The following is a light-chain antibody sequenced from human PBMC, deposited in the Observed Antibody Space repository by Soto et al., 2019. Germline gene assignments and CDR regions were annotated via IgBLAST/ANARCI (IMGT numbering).Light chain of an antibody. J-gene: IGLJ2*01. CDR3: SSYTSSSTLL. CDR2: EVS. V-gene: IGLV2-14*01. Sequence: QSALTQPASVSGSPGQSITISCTGTSSDVGGYNYVSWYQQHPGKAPKLMIYEVSYRPSGVSNRFSGSKSGNTASPTISGLQAEDEAHYYCSSYTSSSTLLFGGGTKLTVL. CDR1: SSDVGGYNY.